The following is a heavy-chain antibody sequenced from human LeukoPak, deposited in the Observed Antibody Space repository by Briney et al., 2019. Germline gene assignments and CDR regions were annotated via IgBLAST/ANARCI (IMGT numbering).Heavy chain of an antibody. Sequence: GGSLRLSCAASGSAFDDHGMSWVRQAPGKGLEWVSGIDWNGGDTGYADSVKGRFTISRDNAKNTLSLQMNSLRAEDTGVYFCLRSTSGSYGHFDFWGQGTLVTVSS. CDR3: LRSTSGSYGHFDF. D-gene: IGHD3-10*01. CDR2: IDWNGGDT. CDR1: GSAFDDHG. J-gene: IGHJ4*02. V-gene: IGHV3-20*04.